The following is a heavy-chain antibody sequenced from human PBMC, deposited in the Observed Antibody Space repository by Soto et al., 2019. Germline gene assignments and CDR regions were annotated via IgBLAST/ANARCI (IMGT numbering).Heavy chain of an antibody. CDR3: AREFCSGGNCYTYYFVP. V-gene: IGHV3-74*01. J-gene: IGHJ5*02. Sequence: PGGSLRLSCAASGLTFNRYWMHWVRHAPGKGLVWVSHINTDGSNTNYADSVKGRLTTSRDNAKSMLFLQMNSLRDEDIAVYYCAREFCSGGNCYTYYFVPWGQRSPVTVSS. CDR1: GLTFNRYW. CDR2: INTDGSNT. D-gene: IGHD2-15*01.